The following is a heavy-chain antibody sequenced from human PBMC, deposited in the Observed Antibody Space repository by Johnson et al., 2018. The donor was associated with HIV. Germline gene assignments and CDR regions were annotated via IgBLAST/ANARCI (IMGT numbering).Heavy chain of an antibody. V-gene: IGHV3-30-3*01. J-gene: IGHJ3*02. D-gene: IGHD4-17*01. CDR3: AKEGTEYGDYVDMNAFDI. CDR2: ISYDGSNK. Sequence: QVQLVESGGGVVQPGRSLRLSCVASGFTFSTYAMHWVRQAPGKGLEWVTIISYDGSNKFYADSVKGRFTISRDNSKNTLYLQRNSLRVEDTALYYCAKEGTEYGDYVDMNAFDIWGQGTMVTVSS. CDR1: GFTFSTYA.